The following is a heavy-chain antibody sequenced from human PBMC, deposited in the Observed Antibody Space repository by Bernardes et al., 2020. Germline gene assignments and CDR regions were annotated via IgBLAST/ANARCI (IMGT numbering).Heavy chain of an antibody. D-gene: IGHD1-1*01. CDR3: ARDGDGATGERGMDV. CDR1: GGSISSYY. Sequence: SETLSLTCTVSGGSISSYYWSWIRQPPGKGLEWIGYIYYSGSTNYNPSLKSRVTISVDTSKNQFSLKLSSVTAADTAVYYCARDGDGATGERGMDVWGKGTTVTVSS. CDR2: IYYSGST. V-gene: IGHV4-59*01. J-gene: IGHJ6*04.